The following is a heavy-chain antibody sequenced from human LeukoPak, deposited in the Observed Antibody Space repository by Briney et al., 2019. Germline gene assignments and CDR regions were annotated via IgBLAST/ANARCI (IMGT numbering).Heavy chain of an antibody. J-gene: IGHJ4*02. V-gene: IGHV4-59*01. CDR2: VYYSGST. D-gene: IGHD3-22*01. Sequence: SETLSLTCTVSGGSTSSYYWSWIRQPPGKGLEWIGYVYYSGSTNYNPSLKSRVTLSGDTSNKQSSLRLSSVSAADTAIYYCTKGSGYYYFWGQGILVTVSS. CDR1: GGSTSSYY. CDR3: TKGSGYYYF.